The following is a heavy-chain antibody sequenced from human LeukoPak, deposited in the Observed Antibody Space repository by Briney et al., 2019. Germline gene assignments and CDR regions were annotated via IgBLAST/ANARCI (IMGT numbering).Heavy chain of an antibody. CDR2: IYPGDSDT. Sequence: GESLKISCKGSGYSFTSYWIDWVRQMPGKGLEWMGIIYPGDSDTRYSPSFQGQVTISADKSISTAYLQWSSLKASDTAMYYCARLSGRRIQLWLPAYFDYWGQGTLVTVSS. V-gene: IGHV5-51*01. D-gene: IGHD5-18*01. CDR1: GYSFTSYW. J-gene: IGHJ4*02. CDR3: ARLSGRRIQLWLPAYFDY.